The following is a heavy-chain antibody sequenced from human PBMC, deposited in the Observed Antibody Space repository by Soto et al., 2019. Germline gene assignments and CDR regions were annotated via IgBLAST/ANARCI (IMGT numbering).Heavy chain of an antibody. CDR1: GGSFSGYY. D-gene: IGHD6-13*01. J-gene: IGHJ6*02. CDR3: GRAHRDLQQLVHYYYSMDV. CDR2: INHSGST. V-gene: IGHV4-34*01. Sequence: SETLSLTCAVYGGSFSGYYWSWIRQPPGKGLEWIGEINHSGSTNYNPSLKSRVTISVDTSKNQFSLKLTSVTAADTAVYYCGRAHRDLQQLVHYYYSMDVWGQGTTVTVSS.